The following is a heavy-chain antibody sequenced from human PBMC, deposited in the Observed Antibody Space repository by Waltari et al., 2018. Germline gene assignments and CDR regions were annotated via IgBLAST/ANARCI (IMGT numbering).Heavy chain of an antibody. D-gene: IGHD6-13*01. CDR2: IKQDGSEN. Sequence: EVQLVESGGGLVQPGGSLRLSCAASGFTFSSYWMSWVRQAPGKGLEWVANIKQDGSENYYVDSVKGRFTISRDNAKNSLYLQMNSLRAEDTAVYYCAREYSSRPNWFDPWGQGTLVTVSS. CDR1: GFTFSSYW. J-gene: IGHJ5*02. CDR3: AREYSSRPNWFDP. V-gene: IGHV3-7*01.